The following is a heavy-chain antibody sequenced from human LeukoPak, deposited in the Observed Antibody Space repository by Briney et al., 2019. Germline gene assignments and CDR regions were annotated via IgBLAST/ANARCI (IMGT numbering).Heavy chain of an antibody. D-gene: IGHD6-6*01. CDR1: GFGFGQYE. J-gene: IGHJ6*03. Sequence: PGGSLRLACAASGFGFGQYEMNWVRQAPGKGLEWIAYISVRAGTIYYGDSAEGRFTISRDDAKNSLYLQMNGLRAEDTAVYYCARAARGDYYYMDVWGKGTTVTVSS. CDR2: ISVRAGTI. V-gene: IGHV3-48*03. CDR3: ARAARGDYYYMDV.